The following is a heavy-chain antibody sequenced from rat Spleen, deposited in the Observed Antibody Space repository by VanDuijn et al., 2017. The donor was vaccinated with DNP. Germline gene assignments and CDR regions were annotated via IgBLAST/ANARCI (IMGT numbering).Heavy chain of an antibody. Sequence: EVQLVESGGGLVQPGRSLRLSCVTSGSTFSDFNMVWVRQAPKKGLEWVATISYDGSRTNYPGSVRGRFTLSRDISKNTLYLQMDSLRSEDTATYYCAIYYYSGDSWFAYWGQGTLVTVSS. CDR3: AIYYYSGDSWFAY. J-gene: IGHJ3*01. CDR1: GSTFSDFN. CDR2: ISYDGSRT. D-gene: IGHD1-1*01. V-gene: IGHV5-7*01.